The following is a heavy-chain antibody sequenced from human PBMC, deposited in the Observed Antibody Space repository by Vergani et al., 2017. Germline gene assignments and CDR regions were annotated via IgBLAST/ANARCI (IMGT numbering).Heavy chain of an antibody. Sequence: EVQLVESGGGLVQPGGSLRLSCAASGFTFSSYEMNWVRQAPGKGLEWVSYISSSGSTIYYADSVKGRFTISRDNAKNSLYLQMNSLRAEDTAVYYCARVGYDFWSGYLPRWGQGTLVTVSS. V-gene: IGHV3-48*03. CDR3: ARVGYDFWSGYLPR. CDR1: GFTFSSYE. CDR2: ISSSGSTI. D-gene: IGHD3-3*01. J-gene: IGHJ4*02.